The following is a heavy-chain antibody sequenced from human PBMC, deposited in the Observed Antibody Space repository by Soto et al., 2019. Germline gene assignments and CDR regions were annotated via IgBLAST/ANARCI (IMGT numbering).Heavy chain of an antibody. J-gene: IGHJ4*02. V-gene: IGHV4-61*08. D-gene: IGHD3-10*01. Sequence: SETLSLTCTVSGGSVSSGDHYWSWIRQPPGKGLEWIAYISHSGSASYNSSLKSRVTISIDMSKNQFSLRLRSVTAADTAVYYCARGYYGSGSLDYWGQGTLVTVSS. CDR2: ISHSGSA. CDR1: GGSVSSGDHY. CDR3: ARGYYGSGSLDY.